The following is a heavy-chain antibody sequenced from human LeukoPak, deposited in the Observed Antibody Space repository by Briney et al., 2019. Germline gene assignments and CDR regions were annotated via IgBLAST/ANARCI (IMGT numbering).Heavy chain of an antibody. CDR1: SGSISTSNYY. D-gene: IGHD3-10*01. CDR3: ARAASHEKLWFGKNYYYYYMDV. CDR2: IFYSGST. J-gene: IGHJ6*03. Sequence: SETLSLTCTVSSGSISTSNYYWGWVRQPPGKALEWIGNIFYSGSTYYSPSLKSRVTISVDTSKNQFSLKLSSVTAADTAVYYCARAASHEKLWFGKNYYYYYMDVWGKGTTVTVSS. V-gene: IGHV4-39*07.